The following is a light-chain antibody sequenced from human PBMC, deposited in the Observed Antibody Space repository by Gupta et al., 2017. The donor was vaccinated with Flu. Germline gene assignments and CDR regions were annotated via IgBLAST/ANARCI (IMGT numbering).Light chain of an antibody. CDR1: QSVSSN. CDR3: QQYNHWLPIT. V-gene: IGKV3-15*01. J-gene: IGKJ5*01. Sequence: EIVMTQSPSTLSVSPGERATLSCRASQSVSSNLAWYQQKPGQAPRLLIYDASTRATGVPARFSGSGYGTDFTLTISSRQSEDFALYYCQQYNHWLPITFGQGTRVEIK. CDR2: DAS.